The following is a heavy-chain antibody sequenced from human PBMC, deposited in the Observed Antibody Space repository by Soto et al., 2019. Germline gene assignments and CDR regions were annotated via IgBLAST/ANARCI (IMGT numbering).Heavy chain of an antibody. CDR1: GGSIMIYF. J-gene: IGHJ4*02. CDR2: IYSSGST. Sequence: PSXTLSLTCTVSGGSIMIYFCIWVEQPPGKGLEWIGQIYSSGSTYYSPSLKSRVTISVDTSENQFSLKLSSVTAADTAVYYCARHLPGSVFGQDYWGPGSQVTVS. D-gene: IGHD2-15*01. V-gene: IGHV4-59*08. CDR3: ARHLPGSVFGQDY.